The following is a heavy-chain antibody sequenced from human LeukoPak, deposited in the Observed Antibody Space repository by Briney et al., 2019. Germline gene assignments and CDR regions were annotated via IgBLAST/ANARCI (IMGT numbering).Heavy chain of an antibody. V-gene: IGHV4-59*12. CDR3: ARLWDDAFNI. J-gene: IGHJ3*02. CDR2: IYYSGST. D-gene: IGHD1-26*01. Sequence: SSETLSLTCTVSGGSISSYYWSWIRQPPGKGLEWIGYIYYSGSTNYNPSLKNRVTISVDMSKNQFSLKLSSVTAADTAVYYCARLWDDAFNIWGHGTMVTVSS. CDR1: GGSISSYY.